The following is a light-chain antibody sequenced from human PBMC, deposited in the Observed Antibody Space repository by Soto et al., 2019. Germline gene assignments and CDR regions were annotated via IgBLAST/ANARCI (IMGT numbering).Light chain of an antibody. Sequence: EIVLTQSPATLSLSPGERATLSCRASQSVSSYLAWYQQKPGQAPRLLIYDASNRSTGIPARFSGSGSGTDFTLTISSLEPEDSAVCYCQQERTFGQGTKVEIK. CDR3: QQERT. CDR1: QSVSSY. CDR2: DAS. J-gene: IGKJ1*01. V-gene: IGKV3-11*01.